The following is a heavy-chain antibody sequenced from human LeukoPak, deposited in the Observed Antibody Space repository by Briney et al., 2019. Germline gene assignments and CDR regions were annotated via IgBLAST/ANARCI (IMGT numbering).Heavy chain of an antibody. D-gene: IGHD2-2*01. CDR3: ASVPLGYCSSTSCYGGDY. Sequence: GGSLRLSCAASGFTFSSYWMSWVRQAPGKGLEWVANIKQDGSEKYYVDSVKGRFTISRDNAKNSLYLQMNSLRAEDTAVYYCASVPLGYCSSTSCYGGDYWGQGTLVTVSS. J-gene: IGHJ4*02. CDR1: GFTFSSYW. CDR2: IKQDGSEK. V-gene: IGHV3-7*01.